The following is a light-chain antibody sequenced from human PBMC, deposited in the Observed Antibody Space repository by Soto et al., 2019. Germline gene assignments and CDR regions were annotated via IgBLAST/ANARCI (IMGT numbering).Light chain of an antibody. CDR2: KDT. CDR3: QSADRSGTYVV. CDR1: ALPKEY. Sequence: SYELTQPPSVSVSPGQTARITCSGDALPKEYAYWYQQKPCQAPVLMIYKDTERPSGIPERFSGSNSGTSVTLTISGVQAEDEADYYCQSADRSGTYVVFGGGTKLTVL. V-gene: IGLV3-25*02. J-gene: IGLJ3*02.